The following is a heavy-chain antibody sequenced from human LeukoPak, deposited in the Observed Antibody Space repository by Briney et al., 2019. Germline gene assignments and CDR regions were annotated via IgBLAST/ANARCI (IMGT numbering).Heavy chain of an antibody. J-gene: IGHJ4*02. Sequence: SETLSLTCTVSGGSISSSSYYWGWIRQPPGKGLEWIGSIYYGGSTDYNPSLKSRVTISVDTSKNQFSLKLSSVTAADTAVYYCARDVLLWFGDPSPNYFDYWGQGTLVTVSS. D-gene: IGHD3-10*01. CDR1: GGSISSSSYY. CDR2: IYYGGST. CDR3: ARDVLLWFGDPSPNYFDY. V-gene: IGHV4-39*07.